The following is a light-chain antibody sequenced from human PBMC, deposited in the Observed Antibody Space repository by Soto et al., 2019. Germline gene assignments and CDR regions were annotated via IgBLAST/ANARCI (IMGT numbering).Light chain of an antibody. CDR1: SSDVGSYNY. CDR2: EVS. J-gene: IGLJ1*01. CDR3: SSYTSSSTV. Sequence: QSALTQPASVSGPPGQSITISCTGTSSDVGSYNYVSWYQQHPGKAPKLMIYEVSTRPSGVSSRFSGSKSGNTASLTISGLQAEDEADYYCSSYTSSSTVFGTGTKLTVL. V-gene: IGLV2-14*01.